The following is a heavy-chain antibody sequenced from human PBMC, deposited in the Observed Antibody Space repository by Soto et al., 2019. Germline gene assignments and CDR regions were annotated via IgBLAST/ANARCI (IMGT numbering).Heavy chain of an antibody. D-gene: IGHD3-3*01. CDR1: GFTFSSYG. CDR3: ARDKRAYDFWSGYHKNYGMDV. J-gene: IGHJ6*02. CDR2: IWYDGSNK. V-gene: IGHV3-33*01. Sequence: PVESLRLSCAASGFTFSSYGMHWVRQAPGKGLEWVAVIWYDGSNKYYADSVKGRFTISRDNSKNTLYLQMNSLRAEDTAVYYCARDKRAYDFWSGYHKNYGMDVWGQGTTVTVSS.